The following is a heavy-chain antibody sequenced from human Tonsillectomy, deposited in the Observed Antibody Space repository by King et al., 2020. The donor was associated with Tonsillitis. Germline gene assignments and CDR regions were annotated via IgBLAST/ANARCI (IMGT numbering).Heavy chain of an antibody. D-gene: IGHD4-17*01. CDR2: LKQDGSKI. J-gene: IGHJ3*02. Sequence: VQLVESGGDLVQPGGSLRLSCAASGFTFTTYWMSWVRQGPGKGLEWVADLKQDGSKIYYADSVKGRFTISRDNAKNSLYLQMNGLRAEDTAVYYCVRDDGDVISAFDIWGQGTMVTVSS. CDR3: VRDDGDVISAFDI. V-gene: IGHV3-7*01. CDR1: GFTFTTYW.